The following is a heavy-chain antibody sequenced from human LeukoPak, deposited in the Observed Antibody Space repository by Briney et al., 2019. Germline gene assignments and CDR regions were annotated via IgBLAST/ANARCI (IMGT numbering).Heavy chain of an antibody. V-gene: IGHV3-21*01. D-gene: IGHD1-26*01. CDR1: GFTFSSYS. Sequence: GGSLRLSCAASGFTFSSYSMNWVRQTPGKGLEWVSSIGSSGSHIYYADSVKGRFTISRDNAKNSLYLQMNSLGAEDTAVYYCARVGSGGTREDTFDIWGQGTMVTVS. CDR3: ARVGSGGTREDTFDI. CDR2: IGSSGSHI. J-gene: IGHJ3*02.